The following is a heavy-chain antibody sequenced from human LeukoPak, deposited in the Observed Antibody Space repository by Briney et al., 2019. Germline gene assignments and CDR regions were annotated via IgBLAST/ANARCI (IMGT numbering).Heavy chain of an antibody. J-gene: IGHJ4*02. D-gene: IGHD3-22*01. Sequence: GGSLRLSCAASGFTFSRFWMSWVRQVPGKGLEGVATINQDGSEKYFVHSVKGRFAISRDNAKNSLFLQMNSLRAEDTTVYYCARKNYYYDSSDSGWFDFWGQGALVTVSS. CDR2: INQDGSEK. V-gene: IGHV3-7*01. CDR3: ARKNYYYDSSDSGWFDF. CDR1: GFTFSRFW.